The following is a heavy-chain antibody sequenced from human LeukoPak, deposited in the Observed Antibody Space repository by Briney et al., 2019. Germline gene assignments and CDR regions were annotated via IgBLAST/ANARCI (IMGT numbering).Heavy chain of an antibody. J-gene: IGHJ6*02. CDR3: ARDAIMVVTASVPGEYGMDV. Sequence: PAGSLRLSCAASEFTFSDYYMNWIRQAPGKGLEWVSSISSSGSTIYYADSVKGRFTISRDNAKNSLYLQMNSLRAEDTAVYYCARDAIMVVTASVPGEYGMDVWGQGTTVTVSS. CDR2: ISSSGSTI. CDR1: EFTFSDYY. V-gene: IGHV3-11*01. D-gene: IGHD2-21*02.